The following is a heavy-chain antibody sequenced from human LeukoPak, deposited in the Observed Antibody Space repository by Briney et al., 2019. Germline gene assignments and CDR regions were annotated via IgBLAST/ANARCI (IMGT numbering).Heavy chain of an antibody. V-gene: IGHV4-34*01. D-gene: IGHD3-10*01. CDR2: INHSGST. CDR1: GGSFSGYY. CDR3: ARDRMKNYYGSGSYRDY. Sequence: SETLSLTCAVYGGSFSGYYWSWIRQLPGKGLEWIGEINHSGSTNYNPSLKSRVTISVDTSKNQFSLKLSSVTAADTAVYYCARDRMKNYYGSGSYRDYWGQGTLVTVSS. J-gene: IGHJ4*02.